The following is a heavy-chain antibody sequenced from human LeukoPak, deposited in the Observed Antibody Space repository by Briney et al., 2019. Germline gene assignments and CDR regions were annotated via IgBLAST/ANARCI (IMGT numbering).Heavy chain of an antibody. CDR3: TTEGIAVTGIGLDY. V-gene: IGHV3-15*01. CDR2: IKSESDGGAT. Sequence: PGGSLRLSCAASGFTFSNSWMSWVRQAPGKGLEWVGRIKSESDGGATDNAAPVKGRFTISRDDSKNTLYLQMNSLKTEDTAVDYCTTEGIAVTGIGLDYWGQGTLVTVSS. J-gene: IGHJ4*02. D-gene: IGHD6-19*01. CDR1: GFTFSNSW.